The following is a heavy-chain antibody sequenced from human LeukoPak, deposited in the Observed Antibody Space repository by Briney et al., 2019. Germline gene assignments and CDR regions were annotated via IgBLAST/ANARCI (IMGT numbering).Heavy chain of an antibody. Sequence: GGSLRLSCAASGFTFSSYGMHWVRQAPGKGLEWVAVIWYDGSNKYYVDSVKGRFTISRDNSKNSLYLQMNSLRAEDTAVYFCARDSYSKNDYWGQGTLVTVSS. V-gene: IGHV3-33*01. J-gene: IGHJ4*02. CDR1: GFTFSSYG. CDR3: ARDSYSKNDY. D-gene: IGHD4-11*01. CDR2: IWYDGSNK.